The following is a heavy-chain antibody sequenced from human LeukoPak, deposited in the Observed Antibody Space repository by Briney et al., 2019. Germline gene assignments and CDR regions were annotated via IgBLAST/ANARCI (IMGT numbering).Heavy chain of an antibody. V-gene: IGHV1-69*04. Sequence: ASVKVSCKASGGTFSSYAISWVRQAPGQGLEWMGRIIPIFGIANYAQKFQGRVTITADKSTNTAYMELSSQRSEDTAVYYCARSTSFSSGYYPYYFDYWGQGTLVTVSS. D-gene: IGHD3-22*01. J-gene: IGHJ4*02. CDR2: IIPIFGIA. CDR1: GGTFSSYA. CDR3: ARSTSFSSGYYPYYFDY.